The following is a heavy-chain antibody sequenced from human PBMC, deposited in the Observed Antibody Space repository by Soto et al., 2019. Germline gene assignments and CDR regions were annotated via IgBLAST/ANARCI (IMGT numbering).Heavy chain of an antibody. V-gene: IGHV3-7*01. CDR3: ARESRFLEWLSLNWFDP. CDR1: GFTFSSYW. CDR2: IKEDGSEK. Sequence: GGSLRLSCAASGFTFSSYWMSWVRQAPGKGLERVANIKEDGSEKNYADSVKGRFTISRDNAKNSLYLQMNSLRDEDTAVYYCARESRFLEWLSLNWFDPWGQGTLVTSPQ. J-gene: IGHJ5*02. D-gene: IGHD3-3*01.